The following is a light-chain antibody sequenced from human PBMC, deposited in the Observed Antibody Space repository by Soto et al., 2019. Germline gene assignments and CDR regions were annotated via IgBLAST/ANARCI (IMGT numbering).Light chain of an antibody. V-gene: IGKV1-9*01. Sequence: DILLTQSPSFLSASVGDRVTITCRASQGISSNLAWYQKTPGKAPKLLTYAAFTLESGVPSTFSGSGLGTEFTLTITSLQPEDFLKYCCQQVNCYPHTFGQGTKLDIE. CDR1: QGISSN. J-gene: IGKJ2*01. CDR2: AAF. CDR3: QQVNCYPHT.